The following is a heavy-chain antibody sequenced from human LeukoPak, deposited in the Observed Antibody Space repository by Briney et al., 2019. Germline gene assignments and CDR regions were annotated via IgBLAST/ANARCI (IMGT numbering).Heavy chain of an antibody. J-gene: IGHJ4*02. Sequence: GESLKISCKGSGYIITNYWIAWVCQMPGKGLEWMGIIHSADSHTKYSPSFQGQVTISADKSISTAYLQWSGLKASDTAMYYCAGARHGDYRWDYWGQGTLVTVSS. CDR3: AGARHGDYRWDY. CDR1: GYIITNYW. D-gene: IGHD4-17*01. CDR2: IHSADSHT. V-gene: IGHV5-51*01.